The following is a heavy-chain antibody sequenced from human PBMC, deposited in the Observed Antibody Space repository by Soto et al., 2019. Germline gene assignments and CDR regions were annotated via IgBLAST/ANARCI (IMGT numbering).Heavy chain of an antibody. D-gene: IGHD1-26*01. CDR2: VNPSGSST. V-gene: IGHV1-46*01. Sequence: QVQLVQSGAEVKKPGASVKVSCMASGYTFTRYYMHWVRQAPGQGLEWMGMVNPSGSSTSYAQRLQGRVTMTRDTSTTTHYMELSSLRYKDTAVYFCARGLIVGATDFDYWGQGTLVTVSS. CDR1: GYTFTRYY. J-gene: IGHJ4*02. CDR3: ARGLIVGATDFDY.